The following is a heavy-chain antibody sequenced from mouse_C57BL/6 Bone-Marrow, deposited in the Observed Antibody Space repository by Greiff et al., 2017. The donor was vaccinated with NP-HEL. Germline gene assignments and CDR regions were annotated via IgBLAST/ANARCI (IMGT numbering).Heavy chain of an antibody. V-gene: IGHV5-15*01. Sequence: EVQGVESGGGLVQPGGSLKLSCAASGFTFSDYGMAWVRQAPRQGPEWVAFISNLAYSIYYADTVTGRFTISRENAKNTLYLEMSSLRSEDTAMYYCARLTGTDLDYWGQGTTLTVSS. D-gene: IGHD4-1*01. CDR1: GFTFSDYG. J-gene: IGHJ2*01. CDR2: ISNLAYSI. CDR3: ARLTGTDLDY.